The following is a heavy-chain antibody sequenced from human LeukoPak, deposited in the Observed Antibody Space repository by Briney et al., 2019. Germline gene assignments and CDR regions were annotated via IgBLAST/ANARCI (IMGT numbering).Heavy chain of an antibody. CDR2: INHSGST. V-gene: IGHV4-34*01. D-gene: IGHD3-16*02. Sequence: SETLSLTCAVYGGSFSGYYWSWIRQPPGKGLEWIGEINHSGSTNYNPSLKSRVTISVDTSKNQFSLKLSSVTAADTAVYYCARGRGFYDYVWGSHRFSKTNFDYWGQGTLVTVSS. J-gene: IGHJ4*02. CDR1: GGSFSGYY. CDR3: ARGRGFYDYVWGSHRFSKTNFDY.